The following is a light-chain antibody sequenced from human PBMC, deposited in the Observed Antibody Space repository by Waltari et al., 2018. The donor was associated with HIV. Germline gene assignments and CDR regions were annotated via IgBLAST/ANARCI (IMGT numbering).Light chain of an antibody. CDR1: QNIANY. CDR2: AAT. CDR3: QQSYSTPPYT. Sequence: DIQMTQSPSALSASVGDRVTITCRAGQNIANYVNWYRQKVGEAPKHLVVAATTLHGGVPSRFSASGSGTDFTLTIASLEPEDFAMYFCQQSYSTPPYTCGQGTK. J-gene: IGKJ2*01. V-gene: IGKV1-39*01.